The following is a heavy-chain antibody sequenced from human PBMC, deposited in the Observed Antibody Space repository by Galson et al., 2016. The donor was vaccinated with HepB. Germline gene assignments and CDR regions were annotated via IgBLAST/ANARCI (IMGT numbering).Heavy chain of an antibody. D-gene: IGHD2-15*01. CDR3: VRDVGRMVEGNGMVV. Sequence: SLRLSCAASGFTFSSYGIHWVRQAPGKGLEWVAVIWYDGSDKYYADSVKGRFTISRDNSKNTLNLQMNSLRAEDTAVYFCVRDVGRMVEGNGMVVWGQGTTVTVSS. CDR1: GFTFSSYG. CDR2: IWYDGSDK. J-gene: IGHJ6*02. V-gene: IGHV3-33*01.